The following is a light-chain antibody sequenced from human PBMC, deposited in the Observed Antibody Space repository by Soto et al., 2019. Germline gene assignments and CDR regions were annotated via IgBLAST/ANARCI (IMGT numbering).Light chain of an antibody. V-gene: IGLV3-1*01. CDR2: QNS. J-gene: IGLJ2*01. Sequence: SYELTQPSSLSVSPGQTTAIDCSGDGLGDKYVYWYQQKPGQSRVLVIHQNSRRPSGIPERFSGSNSEHTVLLTISGTHPMDEADYYCPAWDSETVVFGGGTKLTVL. CDR3: PAWDSETVV. CDR1: GLGDKY.